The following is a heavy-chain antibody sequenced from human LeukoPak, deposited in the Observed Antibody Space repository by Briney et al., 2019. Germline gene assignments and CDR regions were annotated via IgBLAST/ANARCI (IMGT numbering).Heavy chain of an antibody. J-gene: IGHJ5*02. CDR1: GFTFSSYS. V-gene: IGHV3-21*01. D-gene: IGHD6-19*01. CDR3: ARDGSSGWYSWFDP. Sequence: GGSLRLSCAASGFTFSSYSMNWVRQASGKGLEWVSSISSSSSYIYYADSVKGRFTISRDNAKNSLYLQMNSLRAEDTAVYYCARDGSSGWYSWFDPWGQGTLVTVSS. CDR2: ISSSSSYI.